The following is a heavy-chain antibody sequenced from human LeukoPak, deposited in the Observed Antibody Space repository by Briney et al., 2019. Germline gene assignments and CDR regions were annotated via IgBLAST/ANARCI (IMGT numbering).Heavy chain of an antibody. J-gene: IGHJ4*02. D-gene: IGHD2-21*02. CDR3: ARGKSDIDF. CDR1: GFTFSTYW. V-gene: IGHV3-7*01. Sequence: GGSLRLSCAASGFTFSTYWMSWVRQAPGKGMEWVASIKYDGSEKYYVDSVKGRFTISRDNAKNSLYLQMSSLRAEDTAVYYCARGKSDIDFWGQGTLVTVSS. CDR2: IKYDGSEK.